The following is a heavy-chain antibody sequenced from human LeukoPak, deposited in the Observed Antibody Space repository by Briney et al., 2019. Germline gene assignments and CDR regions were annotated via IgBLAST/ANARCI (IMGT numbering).Heavy chain of an antibody. Sequence: ASVKVSCKASGYTFTTYGISWVRQAPEQGLEWMGWVSAYNGNTNYAQKLQGRVTMTTDTSTSTAYMELSSLRSEDTAVYYCARDEGFSSGWDFDYWGQGTLVTVSS. CDR2: VSAYNGNT. D-gene: IGHD6-19*01. V-gene: IGHV1-18*01. CDR3: ARDEGFSSGWDFDY. CDR1: GYTFTTYG. J-gene: IGHJ4*02.